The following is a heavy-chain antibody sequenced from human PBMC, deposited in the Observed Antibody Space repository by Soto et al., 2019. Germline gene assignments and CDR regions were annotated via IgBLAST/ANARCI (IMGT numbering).Heavy chain of an antibody. Sequence: SVKVSCKASGGTFSSYAISWVRQAPGQGLGWMGGIIPIFGTANYAQKFQGRVTITADESTSTAYMELSSLRSEDTAVYYCARYCSGGSCYSVLSYYYYGMDVWGQGTTVTVSS. CDR1: GGTFSSYA. CDR3: ARYCSGGSCYSVLSYYYYGMDV. J-gene: IGHJ6*02. CDR2: IIPIFGTA. D-gene: IGHD2-15*01. V-gene: IGHV1-69*13.